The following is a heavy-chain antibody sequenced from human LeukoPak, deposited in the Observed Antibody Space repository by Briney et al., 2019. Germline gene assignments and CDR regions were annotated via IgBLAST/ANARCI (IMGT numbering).Heavy chain of an antibody. CDR1: GFTFSRYA. J-gene: IGHJ4*02. CDR2: INNNGDST. V-gene: IGHV3-64*01. D-gene: IGHD6-19*01. CDR3: ARARVAGFDS. Sequence: SGGSLRLSCAASGFTFSRYAMHWVRQAPGKGLGYVSAINNNGDSTYYANSVKGRFTIFRDNSKNTFYLQMGSLRTEDMAVYYCARARVAGFDSWGQGTLVTVSS.